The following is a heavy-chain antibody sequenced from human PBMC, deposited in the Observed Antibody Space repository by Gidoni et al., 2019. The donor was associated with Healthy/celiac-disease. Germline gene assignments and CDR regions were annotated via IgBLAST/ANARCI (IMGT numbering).Heavy chain of an antibody. V-gene: IGHV3-23*01. CDR3: AKGGVMLWFGELTFDY. D-gene: IGHD3-10*01. CDR2: ISGSGGST. CDR1: GFTFSSYA. J-gene: IGHJ4*02. Sequence: EVQLLESGGGLVQPGGSLRLSCAASGFTFSSYAMSWVRQAPGKGLAWVSAISGSGGSTYYADSVKGRFTISRDNSKNTLYLQMNSLRAEDTAVYYCAKGGVMLWFGELTFDYWGQGTLVTVSS.